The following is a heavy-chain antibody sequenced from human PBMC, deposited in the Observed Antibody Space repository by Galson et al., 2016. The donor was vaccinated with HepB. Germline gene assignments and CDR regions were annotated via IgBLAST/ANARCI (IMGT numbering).Heavy chain of an antibody. CDR2: VNSDDSSK. D-gene: IGHD2-8*02. Sequence: SLRLSCATSGFTFSAHWMHWVRQTPEKGLEWVARVNSDDSSKSYADPVKGRFTISRDTANNSLILQMDSLRLDDTAVYYCAREITRGPRGYFDYWGQGALVIVSS. CDR3: AREITRGPRGYFDY. CDR1: GFTFSAHW. V-gene: IGHV3-74*01. J-gene: IGHJ4*02.